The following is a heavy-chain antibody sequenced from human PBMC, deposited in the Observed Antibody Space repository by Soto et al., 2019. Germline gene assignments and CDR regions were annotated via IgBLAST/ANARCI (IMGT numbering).Heavy chain of an antibody. Sequence: QVQLQESGPRLVEASQTLSLTCTVSNASITSSGYYWSWVRQPPGKRLEWIGYIYHSGSTFYSPALQSRLTMSVETSKNQFPLTLRSVTAADTAVYHCARMSGTYYVPDYWGQGTLVTVSS. CDR3: ARMSGTYYVPDY. CDR2: IYHSGST. D-gene: IGHD1-26*01. J-gene: IGHJ4*02. V-gene: IGHV4-31*03. CDR1: NASITSSGYY.